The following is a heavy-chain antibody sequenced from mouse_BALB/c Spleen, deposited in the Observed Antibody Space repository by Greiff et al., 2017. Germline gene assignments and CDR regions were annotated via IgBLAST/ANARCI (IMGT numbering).Heavy chain of an antibody. Sequence: QVQLQQSGPELVKPGASVKMSCKASGYTFTSYYIHWVKQRPGQGLEWIGWIYPGDGSTKYNEKFKGKTTLTADKSSSTAYMLLSSLTSEDSAIYFCARPLITTVVAHFDYWGQGTTLTVSS. J-gene: IGHJ2*01. CDR3: ARPLITTVVAHFDY. CDR2: IYPGDGST. V-gene: IGHV1S56*01. D-gene: IGHD1-1*01. CDR1: GYTFTSYY.